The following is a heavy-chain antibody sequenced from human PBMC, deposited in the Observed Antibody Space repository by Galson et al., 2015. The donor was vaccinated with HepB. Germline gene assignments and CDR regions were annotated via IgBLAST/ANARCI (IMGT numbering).Heavy chain of an antibody. CDR2: ISSTSNYI. CDR1: GFTFSTYN. J-gene: IGHJ1*01. CDR3: ARDRPTAIAAAASFLH. Sequence: SLRLSCAASGFTFSTYNMNWVRQAPGKGLEWVSSISSTSNYIYYADSVKGRFSISRDNAKNSLYLHMNSLSAEDTAVYYCARDRPTAIAAAASFLHWGQGTLVTVSS. V-gene: IGHV3-21*01. D-gene: IGHD6-25*01.